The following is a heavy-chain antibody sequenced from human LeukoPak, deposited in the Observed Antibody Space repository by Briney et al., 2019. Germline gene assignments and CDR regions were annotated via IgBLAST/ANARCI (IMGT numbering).Heavy chain of an antibody. CDR2: INPSGGST. D-gene: IGHD3-22*01. CDR3: AREAGVADSSGYYLPGLVYYYYYMDV. CDR1: GYTFTSYY. Sequence: GASVKVSCKASGYTFTSYYMHWVRQAPGQGLEWMGIINPSGGSTSYAQKFQGRVTMTRDMSTSTVYMELSSLRSEDTAVYYCAREAGVADSSGYYLPGLVYYYYYMDVWGKGTTVTVSS. V-gene: IGHV1-46*01. J-gene: IGHJ6*03.